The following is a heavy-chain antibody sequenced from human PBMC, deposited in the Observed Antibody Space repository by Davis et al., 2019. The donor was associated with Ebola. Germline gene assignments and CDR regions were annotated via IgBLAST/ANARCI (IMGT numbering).Heavy chain of an antibody. V-gene: IGHV4-34*01. Sequence: SETLSLTCAVYGGSFSRYYWSWIRQPPGKGLEWIGEINHSGSTNYNPSLKSRVTISVDTSKNQFSLKLSSVTAVDTADYYCARGELLDIWGQGTMVTVSS. J-gene: IGHJ3*02. D-gene: IGHD3-10*01. CDR1: GGSFSRYY. CDR2: INHSGST. CDR3: ARGELLDI.